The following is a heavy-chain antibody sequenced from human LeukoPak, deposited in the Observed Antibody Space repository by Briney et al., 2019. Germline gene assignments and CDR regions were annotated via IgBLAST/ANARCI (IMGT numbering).Heavy chain of an antibody. CDR1: GGSISSYY. Sequence: PSETLSLTCTVSGGSISSYYWSWIRQPPGKGLEWIGYIYYSGSTNYNPSLKSRVTISVDTSKNQFSLKLSSVTAADTAVYYCARGWTTVTYNWFDPWGQGTLVTVSS. V-gene: IGHV4-59*01. J-gene: IGHJ5*02. CDR3: ARGWTTVTYNWFDP. CDR2: IYYSGST. D-gene: IGHD4-17*01.